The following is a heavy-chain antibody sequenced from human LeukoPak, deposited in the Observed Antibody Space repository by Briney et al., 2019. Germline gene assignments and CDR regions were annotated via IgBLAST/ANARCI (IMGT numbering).Heavy chain of an antibody. Sequence: GGSLRLSCVVSGITLSNYGMSWVRQAPGKGMEWVAGISGSGGATTYADAVKGRFTSSRDSPKNTLYLHMSSLRADDTAVYFCAKRGVVIRVILVGFHKEAYYFDSWGQGALVTVSS. D-gene: IGHD3-22*01. CDR1: GITLSNYG. V-gene: IGHV3-23*01. J-gene: IGHJ4*02. CDR3: AKRGVVIRVILVGFHKEAYYFDS. CDR2: ISGSGGAT.